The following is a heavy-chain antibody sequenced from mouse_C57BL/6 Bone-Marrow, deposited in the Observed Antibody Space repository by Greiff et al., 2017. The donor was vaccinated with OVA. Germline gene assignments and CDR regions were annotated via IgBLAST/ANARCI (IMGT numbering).Heavy chain of an antibody. Sequence: EVKLMESGGGLVKPGGFLKLSCAASGFTFSSYTMSWVRQTPEKRLEWVATISGGGGNTYYPDSVKGRFTISRDNAKNTLYLQMSSLRSEDTALYYCARRKWALFDYWGQGTTLTVSS. CDR1: GFTFSSYT. CDR2: ISGGGGNT. D-gene: IGHD1-3*01. CDR3: ARRKWALFDY. V-gene: IGHV5-9*01. J-gene: IGHJ2*01.